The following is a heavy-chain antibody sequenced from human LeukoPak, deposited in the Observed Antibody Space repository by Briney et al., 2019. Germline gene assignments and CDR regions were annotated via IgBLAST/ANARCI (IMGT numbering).Heavy chain of an antibody. J-gene: IGHJ4*02. V-gene: IGHV3-13*01. CDR1: GFTLGSHD. CDR3: VREARGYHYTYFDS. D-gene: IGHD5-18*01. CDR2: VSSGFHA. Sequence: GGALRLSCTASGFTLGSHDMHWVRQIPGEGLEGVAAVSSGFHAFFADSVQGRFTVSREDARNSLYLQMNSLRAGDTAVYYCVREARGYHYTYFDSWGQGTLVTVSS.